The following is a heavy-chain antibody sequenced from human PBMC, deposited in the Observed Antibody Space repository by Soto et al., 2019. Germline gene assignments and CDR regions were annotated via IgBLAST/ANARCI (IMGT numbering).Heavy chain of an antibody. Sequence: GGSLRLSCAASGFTFSNAWMNWVRQAPGKGLEWVGRIKSKTDGGTTDYAAPVKGRFTISRDDSKNTLYLQMNSLKTEDTAVYYFSTDDYYDSSGYYYPGRPFDYWGQGTLVTVSS. D-gene: IGHD3-22*01. CDR1: GFTFSNAW. CDR3: STDDYYDSSGYYYPGRPFDY. CDR2: IKSKTDGGTT. J-gene: IGHJ4*02. V-gene: IGHV3-15*07.